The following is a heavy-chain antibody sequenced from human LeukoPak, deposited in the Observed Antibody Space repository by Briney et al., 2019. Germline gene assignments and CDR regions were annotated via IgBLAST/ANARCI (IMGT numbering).Heavy chain of an antibody. CDR1: GFTFSSYG. V-gene: IGHV3-30*02. Sequence: PGRSLSLSCAASGFTFSSYGMHWVRQAPGKGLEWVAFIRYDGSNKYYADSGKGRFTTSRDNSKNTLYLQMNSLRAEDTAVYYCARGGSWGFRWFDPWGQGTLVTVSS. CDR3: ARGGSWGFRWFDP. J-gene: IGHJ5*02. D-gene: IGHD3-16*01. CDR2: IRYDGSNK.